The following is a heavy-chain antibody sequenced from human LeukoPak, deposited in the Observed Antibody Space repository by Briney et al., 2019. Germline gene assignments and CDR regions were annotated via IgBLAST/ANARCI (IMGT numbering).Heavy chain of an antibody. J-gene: IGHJ4*02. CDR1: GYTFTSHD. CDR2: INPNSGNT. Sequence: ASVKVSCKASGYTFTSHDINWVRQATGQGLEWMGWINPNSGNTGYAQKFQGRVTMTRDTSINTAYMELHSLRSEDTAVYYCARGYSPSIRTTGNDYWGQGTLVTVSS. CDR3: ARGYSPSIRTTGNDY. D-gene: IGHD1-1*01. V-gene: IGHV1-8*01.